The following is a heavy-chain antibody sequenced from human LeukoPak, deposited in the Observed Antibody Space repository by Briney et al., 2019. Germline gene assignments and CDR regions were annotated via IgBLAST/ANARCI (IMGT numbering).Heavy chain of an antibody. CDR2: INTNTGNP. CDR3: ARDYDYGDRRSFAFDI. CDR1: GYTFTSYA. J-gene: IGHJ3*02. V-gene: IGHV7-4-1*02. Sequence: RASVKVSCKASGYTFTSYAMNWVRQAPGQGLEWMGWINTNTGNPTYAQGFAGRFVFSLDTSVSTAYLQISSLKAEDTAVYYCARDYDYGDRRSFAFDIWGQGTMVTVSS. D-gene: IGHD4-17*01.